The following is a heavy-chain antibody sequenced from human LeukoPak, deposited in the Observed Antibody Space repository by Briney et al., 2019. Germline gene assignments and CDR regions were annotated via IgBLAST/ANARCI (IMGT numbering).Heavy chain of an antibody. CDR2: IKQDGSEK. CDR3: ARDGCSSTSCDRYYYYGMDV. V-gene: IGHV3-7*01. J-gene: IGHJ6*02. Sequence: GGSLRLSCAASGFTLSSYWMSWVRQAPGKGLEWVANIKQDGSEKHYVDSVKGRFTISRDNAKNSLYLQMNSLRAEDTAVYYCARDGCSSTSCDRYYYYGMDVWGQGTTVTVSS. CDR1: GFTLSSYW. D-gene: IGHD2-2*01.